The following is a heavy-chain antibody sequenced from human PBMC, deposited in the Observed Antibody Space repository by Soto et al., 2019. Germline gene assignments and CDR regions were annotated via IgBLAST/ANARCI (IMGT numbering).Heavy chain of an antibody. Sequence: PGGSLRLFCAASGFTFSSYGMHWVRQAPGKGLEWVAVIWYDGSNKYYADSVKGRFTISRDNSKNTLYLQMNSLRAEDTAVYYCARDYVVVVVAASAGYGMDVWRQLPTFPACS. CDR2: IWYDGSNK. J-gene: IGHJ6*02. V-gene: IGHV3-33*01. D-gene: IGHD2-15*01. CDR1: GFTFSSYG. CDR3: ARDYVVVVVAASAGYGMDV.